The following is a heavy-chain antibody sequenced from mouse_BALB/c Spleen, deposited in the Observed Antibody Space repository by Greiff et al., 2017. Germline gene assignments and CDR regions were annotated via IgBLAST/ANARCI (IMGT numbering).Heavy chain of an antibody. D-gene: IGHD1-2*01. J-gene: IGHJ2*01. Sequence: EVKLQESGGGLVQPGGSLKLSCAASGFTFSSYTMSWVRQTPEKRLEWVAYISNGGGSTYYPDTVKGRFTISRDNAKNTLYLQMSSLKSEDTAMYYCARHVEITTATGYFDYWGQGTTLTVSS. V-gene: IGHV5-12-2*01. CDR3: ARHVEITTATGYFDY. CDR2: ISNGGGST. CDR1: GFTFSSYT.